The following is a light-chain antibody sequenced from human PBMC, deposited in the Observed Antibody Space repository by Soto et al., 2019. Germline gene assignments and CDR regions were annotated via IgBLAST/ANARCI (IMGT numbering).Light chain of an antibody. Sequence: QSALTQPPSASGSPGQSVTISCTGTSSAVAGYNYISWYQQHPGKAPKLMIYEVNKRPSGVPDRFSGSKSGTTASLTVSGLQAEDEADYYCCSYAGSSTPFVFGTGTKLTVL. CDR3: CSYAGSSTPFV. CDR2: EVN. J-gene: IGLJ1*01. CDR1: SSAVAGYNY. V-gene: IGLV2-8*01.